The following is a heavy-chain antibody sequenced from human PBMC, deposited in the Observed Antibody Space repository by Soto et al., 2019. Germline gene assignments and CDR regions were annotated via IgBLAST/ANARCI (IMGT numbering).Heavy chain of an antibody. V-gene: IGHV4-31*02. CDR1: GASVDSAGYF. D-gene: IGHD3-10*01. CDR3: ESRTGLSYHYGIDD. CDR2: INYSGST. J-gene: IGHJ1*01. Sequence: SETLSLTCTVSGASVDSAGYFWTWIRQRPGKGLEWIGHINYSGSTDHTPSLRSRLMVSIDTSKNQFSLKLNSVTAADTAIYYCESRTGLSYHYGIDDWGQGTLVTVSS.